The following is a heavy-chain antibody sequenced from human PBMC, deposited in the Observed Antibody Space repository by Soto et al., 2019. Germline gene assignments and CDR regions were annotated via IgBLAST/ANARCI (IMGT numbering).Heavy chain of an antibody. J-gene: IGHJ4*01. Sequence: PGGSLRLSCLGTGFTFSDYTLNWVRQPPGKGLEWVSSISKSGSYIYYADSLKGRFTISRDNAKDSVYLQMSALRVEDTAIYYCAREAAGYSEYFDFWGHGTLVTVSS. CDR3: AREAAGYSEYFDF. V-gene: IGHV3-21*01. D-gene: IGHD6-25*01. CDR1: GFTFSDYT. CDR2: ISKSGSYI.